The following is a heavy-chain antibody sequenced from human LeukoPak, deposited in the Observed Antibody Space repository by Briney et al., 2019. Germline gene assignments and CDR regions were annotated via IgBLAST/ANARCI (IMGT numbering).Heavy chain of an antibody. Sequence: GASVKVSCKASGYTFINYYMHWVRQAPGQGLGWMGIINPSGGSTSYAQKFQGRVTMTRDTSTSTVYMELSSLRSEDTAVYYCARDESTSILWWWGQGTLVTVSS. V-gene: IGHV1-46*01. CDR1: GYTFINYY. J-gene: IGHJ1*01. D-gene: IGHD2-21*01. CDR3: ARDESTSILWW. CDR2: INPSGGST.